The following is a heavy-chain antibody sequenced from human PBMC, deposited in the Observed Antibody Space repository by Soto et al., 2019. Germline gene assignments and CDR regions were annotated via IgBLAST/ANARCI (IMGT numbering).Heavy chain of an antibody. J-gene: IGHJ6*02. D-gene: IGHD3-22*01. CDR3: ARDLNFGYDSSGYYSYYYGMEV. CDR1: GGTFSSYA. Sequence: SVKVSCKASGGTFSSYAISWVRQAPGQGLEWMGGIIPIFGTANYAQKFQGRVTITADKSTSTAYMELSSLRSEDTAVYYCARDLNFGYDSSGYYSYYYGMEVWGQGTTVTVSS. CDR2: IIPIFGTA. V-gene: IGHV1-69*06.